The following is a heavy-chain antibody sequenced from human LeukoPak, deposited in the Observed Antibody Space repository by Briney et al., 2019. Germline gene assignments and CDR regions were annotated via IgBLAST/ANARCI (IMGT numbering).Heavy chain of an antibody. D-gene: IGHD1-1*01. J-gene: IGHJ6*04. CDR1: GFTFSGSA. CDR3: TRHRETNWNEDDYYGMDV. V-gene: IGHV3-73*01. CDR2: IRSKANSYAT. Sequence: PGGSLKLSCAASGFTFSGSAMHWVRQASGKGLEWVGRIRSKANSYATAYAASVKGRFTISRDDSKQTAYLQMNSLKTEDTAVYYRTRHRETNWNEDDYYGMDVWGKGTTVTVSS.